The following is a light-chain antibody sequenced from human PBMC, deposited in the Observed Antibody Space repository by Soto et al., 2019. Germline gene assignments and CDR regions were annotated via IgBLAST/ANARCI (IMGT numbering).Light chain of an antibody. CDR2: GAS. CDR3: QKYNSAPWT. J-gene: IGKJ1*01. Sequence: DIQMTQSPSSLSAAGGDRVTITCRASQGIRNYLAWYQQKPGKVPKLLIYGASTLQSGVPSRFSGSGSGTDFTLTISSLQPEDVATYYCQKYNSAPWTFGHGTKVEIK. CDR1: QGIRNY. V-gene: IGKV1-27*01.